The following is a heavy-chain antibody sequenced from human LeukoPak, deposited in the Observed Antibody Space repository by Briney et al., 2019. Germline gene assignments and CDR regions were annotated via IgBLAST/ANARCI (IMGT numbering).Heavy chain of an antibody. V-gene: IGHV3-30-3*01. J-gene: IGHJ4*02. CDR3: ARGNVAAAGIHY. CDR2: ISYDGSKK. CDR1: GFTFSNYA. Sequence: GGSLRLSCAASGFTFSNYAMHWVRQAPGKGLEWVAAISYDGSKKYYADSVMGRFTTSRDNSKNTLYLQMNGLRAEDMAFYYCARGNVAAAGIHYWGQGTLVIVSS. D-gene: IGHD6-13*01.